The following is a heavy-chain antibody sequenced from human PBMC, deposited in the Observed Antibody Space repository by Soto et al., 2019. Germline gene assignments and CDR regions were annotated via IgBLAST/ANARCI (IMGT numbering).Heavy chain of an antibody. CDR1: GDSMSRGGYS. CDR3: ARTKGLISTLGVANSIWVDT. Sequence: QLQLQESGSGLVKPSQTLSLTCAVSGDSMSRGGYSWSWIRQPPGKGLQWIGYIYHSGNTYYNPSLRSRVTVSVARSKHQLSLKLSSVTAADTAMYYCARTKGLISTLGVANSIWVDTWGHGTLVTVSS. D-gene: IGHD3-3*01. CDR2: IYHSGNT. V-gene: IGHV4-30-2*01. J-gene: IGHJ5*01.